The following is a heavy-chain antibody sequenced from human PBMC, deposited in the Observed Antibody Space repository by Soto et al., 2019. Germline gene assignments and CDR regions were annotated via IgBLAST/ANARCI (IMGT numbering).Heavy chain of an antibody. CDR3: AKVDGIRYFDWSPFDY. CDR1: GFTFSSYA. CDR2: ISGSGGST. Sequence: EVQLLESGGGLVQPGGSLRLSCAASGFTFSSYAMSWVRQAPGKGLEWVSAISGSGGSTYYADSLKGRFTISRDNSKNTLYLQMNSLRAEDTAVYYCAKVDGIRYFDWSPFDYWGQGTLVTVSS. D-gene: IGHD3-9*01. V-gene: IGHV3-23*01. J-gene: IGHJ4*02.